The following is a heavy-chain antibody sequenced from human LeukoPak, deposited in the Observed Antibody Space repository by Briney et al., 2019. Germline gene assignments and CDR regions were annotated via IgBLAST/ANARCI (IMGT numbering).Heavy chain of an antibody. CDR2: IYYSGST. V-gene: IGHV4-59*01. CDR3: ARGGYYGSGNDFRFDP. J-gene: IGHJ5*02. D-gene: IGHD3-10*01. Sequence: SETLSLTCTVSGGSISSYYWSWIRQPPGKGLEWIGYIYYSGSTNYKPSLKSRVTISVDTSKNQFSLKLNSVTAADTAVYYCARGGYYGSGNDFRFDPWGQGTLVAVSS. CDR1: GGSISSYY.